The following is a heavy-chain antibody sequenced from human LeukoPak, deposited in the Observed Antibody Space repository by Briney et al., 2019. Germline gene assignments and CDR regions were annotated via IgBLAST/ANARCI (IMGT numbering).Heavy chain of an antibody. V-gene: IGHV4-34*01. J-gene: IGHJ4*02. Sequence: SETLSLTCAVYGGSFSGYYWSWIRQPPGKGLEWIGEINHSGSTNYNPSLKSRVTISVDTSKNQFSLKLSSVTAADTAVYYCARHASAYYEAFYFDYWGQGTLVTVSS. CDR2: INHSGST. CDR3: ARHASAYYEAFYFDY. CDR1: GGSFSGYY. D-gene: IGHD3-22*01.